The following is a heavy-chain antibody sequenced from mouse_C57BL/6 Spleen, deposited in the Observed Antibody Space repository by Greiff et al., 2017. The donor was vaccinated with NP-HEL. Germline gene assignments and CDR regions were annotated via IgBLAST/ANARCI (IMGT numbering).Heavy chain of an antibody. CDR3: ARHDPVLLAAWFAY. CDR1: GYTFTSYG. Sequence: VQLQQSGAELARPGASVKLSCKASGYTFTSYGISWVKQRTGQGLEWIGEIYPRSGNTYYNAKFKGKATLTADKSSSTAYMELHSLTTEDSAVYFCARHDPVLLAAWFAYWGQGTLVTVSA. CDR2: IYPRSGNT. D-gene: IGHD1-1*01. J-gene: IGHJ3*01. V-gene: IGHV1-81*01.